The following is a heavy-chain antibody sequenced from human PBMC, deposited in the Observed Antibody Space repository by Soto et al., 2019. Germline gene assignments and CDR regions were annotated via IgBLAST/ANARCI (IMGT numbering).Heavy chain of an antibody. J-gene: IGHJ6*02. Sequence: SQTLSLTCAISGDSVSSNNAAWNWNRQSPSRGLEWLGRTFYRSKWYNDYAVSVKGRITINPDTSKNQFSLQLNSVTPEDTAVYYCAKEGGNHYYYYALDVWGQGTTVTVSS. D-gene: IGHD1-26*01. CDR1: GDSVSSNNAA. V-gene: IGHV6-1*01. CDR3: AKEGGNHYYYYALDV. CDR2: TFYRSKWYN.